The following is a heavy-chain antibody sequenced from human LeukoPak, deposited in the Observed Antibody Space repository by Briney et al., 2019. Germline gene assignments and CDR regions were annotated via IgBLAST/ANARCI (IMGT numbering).Heavy chain of an antibody. J-gene: IGHJ4*02. CDR2: ISGSGGST. V-gene: IGHV3-23*01. CDR1: GFAFSNYA. D-gene: IGHD1-14*01. CDR3: AKARIPAGNHFDY. Sequence: PGGSLRLSCAASGFAFSNYAMTWVRQAPGKGLEWVSVISGSGGSTYYVDSVKGRFTTSRDNSKNTLYLQLNSLRAEDTAVYYCAKARIPAGNHFDYWSQGTLVTVST.